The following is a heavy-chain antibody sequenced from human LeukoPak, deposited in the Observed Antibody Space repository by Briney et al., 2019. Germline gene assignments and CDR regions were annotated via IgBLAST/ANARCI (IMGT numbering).Heavy chain of an antibody. V-gene: IGHV1-2*02. CDR2: INPNSGGT. CDR1: GYTFTGYY. D-gene: IGHD6-13*01. J-gene: IGHJ4*02. Sequence: ASVKVPCKASGYTFTGYYMHWVRQAPGQGLEWMGWINPNSGGTNYAQKFQGRVTMTRDTSISTAYMELSRLRSDDTAVYYCARGVIAAGGNDFDYWGQGTLVTVSS. CDR3: ARGVIAAGGNDFDY.